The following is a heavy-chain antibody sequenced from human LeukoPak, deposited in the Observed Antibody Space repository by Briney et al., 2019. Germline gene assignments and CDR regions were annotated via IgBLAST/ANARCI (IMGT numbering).Heavy chain of an antibody. CDR1: GFTFSNAW. CDR2: IQSKTDGGTT. J-gene: IGHJ3*02. D-gene: IGHD2-21*02. V-gene: IGHV3-15*01. Sequence: GGSLRLSCAASGFTFSNAWMSWVRQAPGKGLERVGRIQSKTDGGTTDYAAPVKGRFTISRDDSKNTLYLQMNSLKTEDTAVYYCTTDIVVVTASAIDAFDIWGQGTMVTVSS. CDR3: TTDIVVVTASAIDAFDI.